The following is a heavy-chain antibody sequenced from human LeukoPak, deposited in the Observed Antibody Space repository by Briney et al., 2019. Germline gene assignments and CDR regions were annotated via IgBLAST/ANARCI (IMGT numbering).Heavy chain of an antibody. CDR1: GFTFSSYE. CDR3: ARYSINFDY. Sequence: GGSLRLSCAASGFTFSSYEMNWVRQAPGKGLEWVSYISSSGSTIYYADSVKGRFTISRDNAKNSLYLQMNSLRAEDTAVYYCARYSINFDYWGQGTLVTVSS. J-gene: IGHJ4*02. D-gene: IGHD2-15*01. CDR2: ISSSGSTI. V-gene: IGHV3-48*03.